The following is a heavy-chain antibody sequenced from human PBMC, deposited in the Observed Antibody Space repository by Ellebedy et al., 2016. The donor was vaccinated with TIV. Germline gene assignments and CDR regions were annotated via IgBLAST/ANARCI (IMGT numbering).Heavy chain of an antibody. Sequence: GESLKISCAASGFTFSDYYMSWIRQAPGKGLEWVSYISSSGSTIYYADSVKGRFTISRDNAKNSLYLQMNSLRAEDTAVYYCARETVADSVGDAFDIWGQGTMVTVSS. D-gene: IGHD4-23*01. J-gene: IGHJ3*02. CDR1: GFTFSDYY. CDR2: ISSSGSTI. CDR3: ARETVADSVGDAFDI. V-gene: IGHV3-11*04.